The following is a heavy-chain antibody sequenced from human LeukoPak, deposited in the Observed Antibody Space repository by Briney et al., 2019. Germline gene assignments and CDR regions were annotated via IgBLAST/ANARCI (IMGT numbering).Heavy chain of an antibody. CDR1: GGSISSSSYY. Sequence: SETLSLTCTVSGGSISSSSYYWGWIRQPPGKELEWIGSIYYSGSTYYNPSLKSRVTISVDTSKNQFSLKLSSVTAADTAVYYCARAQIVVVISAWYYFDYWGQGTLVTVSS. CDR3: ARAQIVVVISAWYYFDY. CDR2: IYYSGST. J-gene: IGHJ4*02. V-gene: IGHV4-39*07. D-gene: IGHD3-22*01.